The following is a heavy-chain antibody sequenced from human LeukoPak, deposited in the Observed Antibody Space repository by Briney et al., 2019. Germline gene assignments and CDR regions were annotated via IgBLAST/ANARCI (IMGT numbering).Heavy chain of an antibody. J-gene: IGHJ4*02. CDR2: IIPIFDTA. V-gene: IGHV1-69*05. CDR1: GGTFSSYA. D-gene: IGHD3-22*01. CDR3: AAHYYDSSGYFDY. Sequence: LAASVKVSCKASGGTFSSYAISWVRQAPGQGLEWMGGIIPIFDTANYAQKFQGRVTITTDESTSTAYMELSSLRSEDTAVYYCAAHYYDSSGYFDYWGQGTLVTVSS.